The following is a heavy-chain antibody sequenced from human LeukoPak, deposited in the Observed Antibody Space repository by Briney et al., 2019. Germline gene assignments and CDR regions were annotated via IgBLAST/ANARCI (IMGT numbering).Heavy chain of an antibody. CDR3: ARGKIGYCSGGSCYNYYYGMDV. V-gene: IGHV3-48*02. CDR1: GFTFSSYS. D-gene: IGHD2-15*01. Sequence: PGGSLRLSCAASGFTFSSYSMNWVRQAPGKGLEWVSYISSSSGTIYYADSVKGRFTISRDNAKNSLYLQMNSLRDEDTAVYYCARGKIGYCSGGSCYNYYYGMDVWGQGTTVTVSS. J-gene: IGHJ6*02. CDR2: ISSSSGTI.